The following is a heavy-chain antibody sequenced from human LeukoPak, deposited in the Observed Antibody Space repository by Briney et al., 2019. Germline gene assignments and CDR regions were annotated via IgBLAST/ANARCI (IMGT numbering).Heavy chain of an antibody. CDR3: ARESIAVAGAPFDY. Sequence: GGSLRLSCAASGFTFSTYAMHWVRQAPGKGLEWVSYISSGSTIYDADSVKGRFTISRDNAKNSLYLQMNSLRAEDTAVYYCARESIAVAGAPFDYWGQGTLVTVSS. V-gene: IGHV3-69-1*02. CDR1: GFTFSTYA. CDR2: ISSGSTI. D-gene: IGHD6-19*01. J-gene: IGHJ4*02.